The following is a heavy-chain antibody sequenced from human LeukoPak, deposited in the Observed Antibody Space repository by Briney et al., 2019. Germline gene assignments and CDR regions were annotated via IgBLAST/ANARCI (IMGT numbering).Heavy chain of an antibody. CDR1: GFXFSSYG. CDR3: AKEAVNYYDSSGYFDDAFDI. J-gene: IGHJ3*02. V-gene: IGHV3-30*18. Sequence: PGGSLRLSCAASGFXFSSYGIHWVRQAPGKGLEWVAVISYDESNKYYADSVKGRFTISRDNSKNTLYLQMNSLRAEDTAVYYCAKEAVNYYDSSGYFDDAFDIWGQGTMVTVSS. CDR2: ISYDESNK. D-gene: IGHD3-22*01.